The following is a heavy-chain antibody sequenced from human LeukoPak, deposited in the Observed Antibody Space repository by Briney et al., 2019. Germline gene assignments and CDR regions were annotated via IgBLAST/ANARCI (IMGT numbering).Heavy chain of an antibody. CDR3: ASFGGSYAQSFDY. V-gene: IGHV1-69*06. D-gene: IGHD3-16*01. CDR2: IIPIFGTT. J-gene: IGHJ4*02. Sequence: SVKVSCKASGGTFSSYAISWVRQAPGQGLEWMGGIIPIFGTTNYAQKFQDRVTITADKSTSTAYMELSSLRSEDTAVYYCASFGGSYAQSFDYWGQGTLVTVSS. CDR1: GGTFSSYA.